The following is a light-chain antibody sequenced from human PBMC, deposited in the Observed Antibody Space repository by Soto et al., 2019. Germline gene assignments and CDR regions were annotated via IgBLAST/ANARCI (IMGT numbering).Light chain of an antibody. V-gene: IGLV1-40*01. CDR3: QSYDSSLSGRVV. Sequence: QSVLTQPPSVSGAPGQTVTISCTGGSSRIGAGYDVHWYQHLPGTAPKLLIYGDSNRPSGVPDRFSGSKSGTSASLAITGLQAEDEGDYYCQSYDSSLSGRVVFGGGTKLTVL. CDR2: GDS. J-gene: IGLJ2*01. CDR1: SSRIGAGYD.